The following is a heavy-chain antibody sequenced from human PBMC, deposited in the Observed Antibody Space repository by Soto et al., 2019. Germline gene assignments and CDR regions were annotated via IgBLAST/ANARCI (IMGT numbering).Heavy chain of an antibody. Sequence: LSLTCTVSGGSVSSGSYYWSWIRQPPGKGLEWIGYIYYSGSTNYNPSLKSRVTISVDTSKNQFSLKLSSVTAADTAVYYCASGGGGYFDYWGQGTLVTVSS. CDR1: GGSVSSGSYY. V-gene: IGHV4-61*01. CDR3: ASGGGGYFDY. D-gene: IGHD3-16*01. J-gene: IGHJ4*02. CDR2: IYYSGST.